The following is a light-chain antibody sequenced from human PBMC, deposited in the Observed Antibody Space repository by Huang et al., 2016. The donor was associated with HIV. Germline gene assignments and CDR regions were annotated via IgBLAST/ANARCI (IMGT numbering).Light chain of an antibody. CDR3: QQHHSWLT. CDR2: DAS. J-gene: IGKJ4*01. Sequence: IVLTQSPATLSWYLGERVTLSCRASQSISNHLAWYQQRPGQAPRLLIYDASNRVAGVPARFSGRGSGTDFTLTISSVEPEDFALYYCQQHHSWLTFGGGTEVEVK. V-gene: IGKV3-11*01. CDR1: QSISNH.